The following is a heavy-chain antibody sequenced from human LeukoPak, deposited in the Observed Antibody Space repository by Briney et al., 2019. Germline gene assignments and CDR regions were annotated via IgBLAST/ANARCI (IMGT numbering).Heavy chain of an antibody. CDR2: ISNNGGYT. V-gene: IGHV3-23*01. D-gene: IGHD2-15*01. Sequence: DPGGSLRLSCAASGSTFDNYAMHWVRQAPGKGLEWVSAISNNGGYTYYADSVQGRFTISRDNSKSTLCLQMNSLRAEDTAVYYCAKQLGYCSDGSCYFPYWGQGTLVTVSS. J-gene: IGHJ4*02. CDR3: AKQLGYCSDGSCYFPY. CDR1: GSTFDNYA.